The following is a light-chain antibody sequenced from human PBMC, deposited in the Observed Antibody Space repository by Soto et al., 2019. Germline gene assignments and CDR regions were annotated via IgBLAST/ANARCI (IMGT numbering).Light chain of an antibody. CDR2: GAF. CDR3: QQYRASPPSWT. Sequence: IVLTQSPGTLSLSPGERATLSCRSSQIITSGYLAWYQQKPGQAPRLLIYGAFNRATGIPDRFSGSGSGADFTLTISRLEPEDFGVYYCQQYRASPPSWTFGQGTKVEIK. CDR1: QIITSGY. V-gene: IGKV3-20*01. J-gene: IGKJ1*01.